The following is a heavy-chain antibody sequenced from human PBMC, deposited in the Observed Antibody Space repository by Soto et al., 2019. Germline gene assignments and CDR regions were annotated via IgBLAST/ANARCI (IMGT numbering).Heavy chain of an antibody. J-gene: IGHJ4*02. CDR3: ARDLGYYDSSGYFDY. V-gene: IGHV4-61*01. D-gene: IGHD3-22*01. CDR1: GVSVSSGSFY. Sequence: PSETLSLTCTVSGVSVSSGSFYWAWIRQPPGKGLEWIGFISYSGTTNYNPSLKSRVTISVDTSRSQISLKVSSLTAADSAVYYCARDLGYYDSSGYFDYWGQGTLVTV. CDR2: ISYSGTT.